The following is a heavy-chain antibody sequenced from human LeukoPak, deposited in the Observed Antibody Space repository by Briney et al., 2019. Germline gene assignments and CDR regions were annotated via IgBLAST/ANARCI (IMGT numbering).Heavy chain of an antibody. CDR2: IRRNGGDR. V-gene: IGHV3-23*01. J-gene: IGHJ5*02. Sequence: GGSLRLSCAASGFTFTSYTINWVRQAPGKGLEWVSNIRRNGGDRYYADSVKGRFTISRDNSKNTVYLEMNSLRVEDTAVYYCAKGGYDSWFDPWGQGTLVTVSS. D-gene: IGHD3-3*01. CDR3: AKGGYDSWFDP. CDR1: GFTFTSYT.